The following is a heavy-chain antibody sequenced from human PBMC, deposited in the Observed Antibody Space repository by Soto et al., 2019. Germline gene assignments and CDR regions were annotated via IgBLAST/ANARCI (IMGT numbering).Heavy chain of an antibody. V-gene: IGHV3-74*01. Sequence: GGSLRLSCAASGFTFGSHWMHWVRQAPGKGLVWVSRINTDGSTTTYADSVKGRFTISRDNARNTLYLQMDSLRGEDTAVYYCATFGTYYDTSGYLYWGQGALVTVSS. D-gene: IGHD3-22*01. CDR3: ATFGTYYDTSGYLY. CDR1: GFTFGSHW. J-gene: IGHJ4*02. CDR2: INTDGSTT.